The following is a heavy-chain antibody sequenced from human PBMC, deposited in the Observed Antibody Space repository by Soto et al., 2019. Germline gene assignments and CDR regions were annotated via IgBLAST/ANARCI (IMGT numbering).Heavy chain of an antibody. Sequence: QVELVQSGPEVKKPGASVKVSCKASGYSFTNYAIGWVRQAPGQGLEWVGWISPFHGDTNYAQNFQARITVTTGSSNTTAYTDVGRLWSDDTAVYFCAKSDDVYCDYDYCGHG. J-gene: IGHJ4*01. D-gene: IGHD3-16*01. CDR1: GYSFTNYA. CDR3: AKSDDVYCDYDY. V-gene: IGHV1-18*01. CDR2: ISPFHGDT.